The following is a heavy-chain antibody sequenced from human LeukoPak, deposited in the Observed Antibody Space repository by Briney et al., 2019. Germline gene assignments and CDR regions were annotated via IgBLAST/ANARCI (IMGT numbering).Heavy chain of an antibody. V-gene: IGHV4-28*01. Sequence: PSDTLSLTFAISGYSISSSNWWGWIRQPPGKGLEGIGYIYYSGSTYYNPSLKSPVTMSVDTSKNQFSLKLSSVTAVDTAVYYCAKISSSWLFDYWGQGTLVTVSS. CDR1: GYSISSSNW. J-gene: IGHJ4*02. CDR2: IYYSGST. CDR3: AKISSSWLFDY. D-gene: IGHD6-13*01.